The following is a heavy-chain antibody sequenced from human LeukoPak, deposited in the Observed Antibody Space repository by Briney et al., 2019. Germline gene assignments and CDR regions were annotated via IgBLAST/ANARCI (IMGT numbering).Heavy chain of an antibody. D-gene: IGHD6-25*01. J-gene: IGHJ5*02. CDR2: IHDDGRT. CDR1: GGSMSDSKT. Sequence: SETLSLTCSVSGGSMSDSKTWGWVRQPPGKGLEWLGNIHDDGRTAPNPSLRSRLTISQDRSKNQFSLKVSSVTAADTAFYYCAKVLTAAGLDLWGQGILVTVSP. V-gene: IGHV4/OR15-8*01. CDR3: AKVLTAAGLDL.